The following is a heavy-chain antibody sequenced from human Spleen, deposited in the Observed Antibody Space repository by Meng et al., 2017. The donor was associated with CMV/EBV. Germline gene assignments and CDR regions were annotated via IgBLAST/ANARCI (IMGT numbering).Heavy chain of an antibody. D-gene: IGHD7-27*01. J-gene: IGHJ5*01. CDR2: ISGSGGST. V-gene: IGHV3-23*01. Sequence: GGSLRLSCAASGFTFSSYAMSWVRQAPGKGLEWVSAISGSGGSTYYADSVKGRFTISRDNSKNTLYLQMNSLRPEDTALYYCAKDRHGDYNWFDSWGQGTLVTVSS. CDR1: GFTFSSYA. CDR3: AKDRHGDYNWFDS.